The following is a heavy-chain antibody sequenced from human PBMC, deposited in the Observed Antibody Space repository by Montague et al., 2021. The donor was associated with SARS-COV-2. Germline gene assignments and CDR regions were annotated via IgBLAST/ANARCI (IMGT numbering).Heavy chain of an antibody. J-gene: IGHJ4*02. CDR1: GGSVSSGSYY. Sequence: SETLSLTCNVSGGSVSSGSYYWSWIRQPPGKGLEWIGYIYYSGSTNYNPSLKSRVTISIDTSKNQFSLKLSSVTAADTAVYYCARVLTWDSSGPYSENFDYWSQGTLVTVSS. CDR3: ARVLTWDSSGPYSENFDY. D-gene: IGHD3-22*01. CDR2: IYYSGST. V-gene: IGHV4-61*01.